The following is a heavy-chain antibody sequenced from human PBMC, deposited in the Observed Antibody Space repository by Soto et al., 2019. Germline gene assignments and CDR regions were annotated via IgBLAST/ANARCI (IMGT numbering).Heavy chain of an antibody. D-gene: IGHD2-15*01. CDR2: ISAYNGNT. J-gene: IGHJ5*02. V-gene: IGHV1-18*01. CDR1: GYTFTSYG. Sequence: ASVKVSCKASGYTFTSYGISWVRQAPGQGLEWMGWISAYNGNTNYAQKLQGRVTMTTDTSTSTAYMELRSLRSDDTAVYYCAICVAPAHGDWFDPCGQGTMRTVSS. CDR3: AICVAPAHGDWFDP.